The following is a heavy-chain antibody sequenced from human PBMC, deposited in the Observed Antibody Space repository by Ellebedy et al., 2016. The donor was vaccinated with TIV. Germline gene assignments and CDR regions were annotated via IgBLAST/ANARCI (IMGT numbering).Heavy chain of an antibody. CDR1: GFSLTSSGVG. Sequence: SGPTLVKPTQTLTLTCTFSGFSLTSSGVGVGWIRQPPGKAPEWLALIYWDDEKRYRPSLRSRLTITKDISKNQVVLIMTNMDPVETGTYYCAHTRYGSESYFGYWGQGTLVTVSS. CDR2: IYWDDEK. CDR3: AHTRYGSESYFGY. D-gene: IGHD3-10*01. V-gene: IGHV2-5*02. J-gene: IGHJ4*02.